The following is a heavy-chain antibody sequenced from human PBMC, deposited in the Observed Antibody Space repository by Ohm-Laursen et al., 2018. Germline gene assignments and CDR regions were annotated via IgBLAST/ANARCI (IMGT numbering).Heavy chain of an antibody. Sequence: SLRLSCAASGFTFSSYWMHWVRQAPGKGLVWVSHINSDGNTTSYADSVKGRFTISRDNAKNTLYLHMNSLRAEDTAVYYCSRDRLYYYGSVHDAFDIWGQGTMVTVSS. J-gene: IGHJ3*02. V-gene: IGHV3-74*01. CDR3: SRDRLYYYGSVHDAFDI. CDR1: GFTFSSYW. D-gene: IGHD3-10*01. CDR2: INSDGNTT.